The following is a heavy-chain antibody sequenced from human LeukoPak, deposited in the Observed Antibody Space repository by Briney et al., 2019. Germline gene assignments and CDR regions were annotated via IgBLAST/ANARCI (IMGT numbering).Heavy chain of an antibody. CDR3: AHRSGWVLGFDP. D-gene: IGHD6-19*01. Sequence: SGPALVKPTQTLTLTCTFSGFSLSTSGVGVGWIRQPPGKALEWLALIYWDDDKRYSPSLKSRLTITKDTSKNQVVLTMTNMDPVDTATYYCAHRSGWVLGFDPWGQGTLVTVSS. CDR2: IYWDDDK. J-gene: IGHJ5*02. V-gene: IGHV2-5*02. CDR1: GFSLSTSGVG.